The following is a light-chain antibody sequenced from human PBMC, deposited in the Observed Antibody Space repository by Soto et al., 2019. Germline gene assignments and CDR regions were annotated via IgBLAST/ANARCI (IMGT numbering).Light chain of an antibody. CDR1: QSVSSF. CDR2: GAS. J-gene: IGKJ2*01. Sequence: EIVMTQSPATLSVSPGERATLSCRASQSVSSFLAWYQQKPGQAPRLLIYGASTTATGIPARFSGSGSGTEFTLTISSLHSDDFAVYYCQQYKNWPQTFGQGTKLEIK. CDR3: QQYKNWPQT. V-gene: IGKV3-15*01.